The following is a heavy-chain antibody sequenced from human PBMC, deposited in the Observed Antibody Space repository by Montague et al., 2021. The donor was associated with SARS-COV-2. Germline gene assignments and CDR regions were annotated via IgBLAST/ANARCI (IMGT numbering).Heavy chain of an antibody. CDR1: GGSIRSSDNY. CDR3: AWGMYGLTENTDDFDI. D-gene: IGHD1-20*01. Sequence: TLSLTCTVSGGSIRSSDNYWSWIRQPPGKGLEWIGYIYSSGTTYYNPSLRSRVTISVDTSKKQFSLKLSSVTAADTAVYYCAWGMYGLTENTDDFDIWGQGTMVSVSS. V-gene: IGHV4-31*03. CDR2: IYSSGTT. J-gene: IGHJ3*02.